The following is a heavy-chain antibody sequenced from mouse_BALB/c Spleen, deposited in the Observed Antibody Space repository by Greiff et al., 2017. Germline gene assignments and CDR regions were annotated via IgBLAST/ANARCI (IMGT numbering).Heavy chain of an antibody. Sequence: QVQLQQPGAELVKPGASVKLSCKASGYTFTSYWMHWVKQRPGQGLEWIGEINPSNGRTNYNEKFKSKATLTVDKSSSTAYMQLSSLTSEDSAVYYCAYYGNPYAMDYWGQGTSVTVSS. V-gene: IGHV1S81*02. CDR1: GYTFTSYW. CDR2: INPSNGRT. J-gene: IGHJ4*01. D-gene: IGHD2-1*01. CDR3: AYYGNPYAMDY.